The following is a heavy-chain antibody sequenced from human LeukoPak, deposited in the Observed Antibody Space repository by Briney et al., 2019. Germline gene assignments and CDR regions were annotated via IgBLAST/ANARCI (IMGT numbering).Heavy chain of an antibody. D-gene: IGHD3-9*01. CDR1: GFTFSSYG. V-gene: IGHV3-30*02. CDR2: IRYDESNK. CDR3: ARSHSISAFDP. J-gene: IGHJ5*02. Sequence: GGSLRLSCAASGFTFSSYGMHWVRQAPGKGLEWVAFIRYDESNKYYADSVKGRFTISRDNAKNSLYLQMNSLRAEDTAVYYCARSHSISAFDPWGQGTLVTVSS.